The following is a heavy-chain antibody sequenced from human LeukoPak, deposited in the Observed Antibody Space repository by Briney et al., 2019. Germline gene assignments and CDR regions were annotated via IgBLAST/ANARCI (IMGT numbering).Heavy chain of an antibody. CDR1: GFTFSNFA. Sequence: PGGSLRLSCAASGFTFSNFAMSWVRQAPGKGLEWVSTISDSGVNTYYADSVKGRFTISRDNSKNTLYLQMNSLRAEDTAIHYCAKVPYSDYGSWWPPFMDVWGQGTTVAVSS. CDR2: ISDSGVNT. V-gene: IGHV3-23*01. J-gene: IGHJ6*02. CDR3: AKVPYSDYGSWWPPFMDV. D-gene: IGHD3-10*01.